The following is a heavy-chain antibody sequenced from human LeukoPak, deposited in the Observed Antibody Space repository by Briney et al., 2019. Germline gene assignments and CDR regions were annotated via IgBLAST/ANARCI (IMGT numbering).Heavy chain of an antibody. CDR2: ISSSSSSI. J-gene: IGHJ4*02. V-gene: IGHV3-48*04. CDR1: GFTFGSYS. CDR3: AKGTGSLNYHFDY. Sequence: TGGSLRLSCAASGFTFGSYSMNWVRQAPGKGLQWISYISSSSSSIFYADSVKGRFTISRDNAKNSLYLQMNSLRTEDTALYYCAKGTGSLNYHFDYWGQGTLVTVSS. D-gene: IGHD4-11*01.